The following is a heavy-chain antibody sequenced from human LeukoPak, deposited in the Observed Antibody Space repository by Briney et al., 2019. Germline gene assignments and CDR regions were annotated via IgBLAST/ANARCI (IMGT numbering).Heavy chain of an antibody. CDR2: IYYSGST. V-gene: IGHV4-59*01. D-gene: IGHD6-19*01. J-gene: IGHJ4*02. CDR3: ARGVGRYAGVDY. Sequence: SETLSLTCTVSGGSISSYYWSWIQQPPGKGLEWIGYIYYSGSTNYNPSLKSRVTISVDTSKNQFSLKLSSVTAADTAVYYCARGVGRYAGVDYWGQGTLVTVSS. CDR1: GGSISSYY.